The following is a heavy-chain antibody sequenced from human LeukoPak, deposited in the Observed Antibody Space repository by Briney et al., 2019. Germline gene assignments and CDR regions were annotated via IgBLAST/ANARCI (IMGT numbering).Heavy chain of an antibody. CDR2: ILPVFGTT. CDR1: GGTFSSYA. J-gene: IGHJ3*02. CDR3: ARDRVVGLGIDNAFDI. Sequence: ASVNVSCKASGGTFSSYAISWVRQAPGQGLEWMGGILPVFGTTNYAQKFQGRVTITADESTSTAYMELSSLRSEDTAVYYCARDRVVGLGIDNAFDIWGHGTMVTVSS. V-gene: IGHV1-69*13. D-gene: IGHD2-15*01.